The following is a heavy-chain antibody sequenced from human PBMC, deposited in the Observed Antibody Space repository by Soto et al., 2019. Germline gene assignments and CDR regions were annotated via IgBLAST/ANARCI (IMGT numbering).Heavy chain of an antibody. CDR3: AKEYGSSSLSPDFDY. D-gene: IGHD6-13*01. CDR2: ISYDGSNK. CDR1: GFTFSSYG. V-gene: IGHV3-30*18. J-gene: IGHJ4*02. Sequence: QVQVVESGGGVVQPGRSLRLSCAASGFTFSSYGMHWVRQAPGKGLEWVAVISYDGSNKYYADSVKGRFTISRDNSKNTLYLQMNSLRAEDTAVYYCAKEYGSSSLSPDFDYWGQGTLVTVSS.